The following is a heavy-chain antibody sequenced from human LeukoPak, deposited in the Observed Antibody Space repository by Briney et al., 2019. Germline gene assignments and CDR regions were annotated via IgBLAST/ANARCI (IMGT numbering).Heavy chain of an antibody. V-gene: IGHV4-34*01. D-gene: IGHD1-20*01. CDR1: GGSFSGYY. J-gene: IGHJ6*03. CDR2: INHSGST. CDR3: ASLTGTTDYYYYYMDV. Sequence: PSETLSLTCAVYGGSFSGYYWSWIRQPPGKGLEWIGEINHSGSTNYNPSLKSRVTISVDTSKSQFSLKLTSVTAADTAVYYCASLTGTTDYYYYYMDVWGKGTTVTVSS.